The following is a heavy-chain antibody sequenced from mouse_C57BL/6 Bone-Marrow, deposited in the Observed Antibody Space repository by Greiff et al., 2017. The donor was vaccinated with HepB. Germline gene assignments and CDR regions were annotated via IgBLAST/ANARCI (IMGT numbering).Heavy chain of an antibody. CDR2: IDPSDSYT. CDR1: GYTFTSYW. V-gene: IGHV1-59*01. CDR3: ARVPSYYYGGGWFAY. J-gene: IGHJ3*01. D-gene: IGHD1-1*01. Sequence: QVQLQQPGAELVRPGTSVKLSCKASGYTFTSYWMHWVKQRPGQGLEWIGVIDPSDSYTNYNQKFKGKATLTVDTSSSTAYMQLSSLTSEDSAVYYCARVPSYYYGGGWFAYWGQGTLVTVSA.